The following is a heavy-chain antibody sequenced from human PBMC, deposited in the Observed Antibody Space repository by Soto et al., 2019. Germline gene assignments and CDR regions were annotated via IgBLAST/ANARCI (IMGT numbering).Heavy chain of an antibody. V-gene: IGHV5-51*01. CDR3: ARIGYYDSRHYGMDV. CDR2: IYPGDSDT. CDR1: GYSFSRYW. D-gene: IGHD3-22*01. Sequence: GESLKISCKGSGYSFSRYWIGWGRQMPGKSLELMGIIYPGDSDTRYSPSFQGQVTISADKSIGTAYLQWSSLKASDTAMYYCARIGYYDSRHYGMDVWGQGTTVTVSS. J-gene: IGHJ6*02.